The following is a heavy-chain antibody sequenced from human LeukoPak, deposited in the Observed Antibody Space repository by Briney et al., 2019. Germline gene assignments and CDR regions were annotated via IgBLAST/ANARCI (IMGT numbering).Heavy chain of an antibody. V-gene: IGHV4-38-2*01. Sequence: SETLSLTCAVSGYSISSGYYWGWIPQPPGKGLEWIGSIYHSGSTYYNPSLKSRVTISVDTSKNQFSLKLSSVTAADTAVYYCARSYCGGDCYSPWSQGTLVTVSS. CDR1: GYSISSGYY. CDR2: IYHSGST. J-gene: IGHJ5*02. CDR3: ARSYCGGDCYSP. D-gene: IGHD2-21*02.